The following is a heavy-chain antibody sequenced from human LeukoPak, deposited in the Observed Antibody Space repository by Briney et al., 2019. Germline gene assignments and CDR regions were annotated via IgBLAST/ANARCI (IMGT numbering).Heavy chain of an antibody. J-gene: IGHJ6*02. D-gene: IGHD1-26*01. CDR3: XRXRGSREDGMDV. CDR1: GXXFSXYG. Sequence: PGGSLRLSCAAXGXXFSXYGMXWVXXXPXXGLXWVAVIWYDGNNKYXXDFVKGRFTISRXNSKNTLYLQMNSLRAEDTAVYXXXRXRGSREDGMDVWGQGTTVTVSS. V-gene: IGHV3-33*01. CDR2: IWYDGNNK.